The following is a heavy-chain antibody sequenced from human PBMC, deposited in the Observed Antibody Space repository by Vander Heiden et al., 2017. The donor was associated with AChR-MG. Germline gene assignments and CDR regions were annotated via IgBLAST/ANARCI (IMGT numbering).Heavy chain of an antibody. J-gene: IGHJ5*02. CDR1: GYTFSIYD. CDR3: ARTFYDGSVTDGNWFDP. V-gene: IGHV1-8*01. CDR2: MNPNSGKT. D-gene: IGHD3-10*01. Sequence: QVQLVQSGAEVKKPGASVTVSCKASGYTFSIYDLNWVRQATGQGLEWMGWMNPNSGKTGYAKKVQGRVTMTRDTSKSTAYMEMSSLRSEDTAVYYCARTFYDGSVTDGNWFDPWGQGTLVTVSS.